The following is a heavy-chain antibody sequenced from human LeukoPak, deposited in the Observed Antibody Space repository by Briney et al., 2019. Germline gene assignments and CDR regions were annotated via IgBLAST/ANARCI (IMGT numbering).Heavy chain of an antibody. Sequence: GESLKISCKGSGYSFTSYWIGWVRQMPGKGLEWMGIIYPGDSDTRYSPSFQGQVTISADKSISTAYLQWSSLKASDTAMYYCARDVDTAMVTGNWFDPWGQGTLVTVSS. CDR2: IYPGDSDT. V-gene: IGHV5-51*01. CDR3: ARDVDTAMVTGNWFDP. D-gene: IGHD5-18*01. J-gene: IGHJ5*02. CDR1: GYSFTSYW.